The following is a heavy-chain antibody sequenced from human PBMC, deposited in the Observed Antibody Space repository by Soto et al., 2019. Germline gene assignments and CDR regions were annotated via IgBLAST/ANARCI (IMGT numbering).Heavy chain of an antibody. CDR3: ARGPGQWLVQGYYYGMDV. J-gene: IGHJ6*02. CDR1: GGTFSSYA. Sequence: SVKVSCKASGGTFSSYAISWVRQAPGQGLEWMGGIIPIFGTANYAQKFQGRVTITADEPTSTAYMELSSLRSEDTAVYYCARGPGQWLVQGYYYGMDVWGQGTTVTVSS. D-gene: IGHD6-19*01. V-gene: IGHV1-69*13. CDR2: IIPIFGTA.